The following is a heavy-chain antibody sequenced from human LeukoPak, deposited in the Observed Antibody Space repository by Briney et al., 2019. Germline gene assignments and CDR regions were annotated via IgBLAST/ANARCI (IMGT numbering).Heavy chain of an antibody. D-gene: IGHD3-22*01. Sequence: AGGSLRLSCLTSGFTLSTNAMSWVRQAPGKGLEWISGISGSGASTYYADSVKGRFTISRDDSRNSLYLQMNSLRAEDTAVYYCARVVYYDSSGYNYWGQGTLVTVSS. V-gene: IGHV3-23*01. CDR2: ISGSGAST. CDR3: ARVVYYDSSGYNY. CDR1: GFTLSTNA. J-gene: IGHJ4*02.